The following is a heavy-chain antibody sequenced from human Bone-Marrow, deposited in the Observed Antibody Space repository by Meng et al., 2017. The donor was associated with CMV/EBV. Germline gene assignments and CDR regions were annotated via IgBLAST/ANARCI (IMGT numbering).Heavy chain of an antibody. D-gene: IGHD3-10*01. J-gene: IGHJ4*02. CDR2: INSNGGST. V-gene: IGHV3-74*01. Sequence: CAASGCTCSSYSISWVRQAPGQGLVWVSRINSNGGSTSYAHSVKGRFTISRDKAKNTLYLQMNSLRAEDTAVYYCARGYGSGSSGDYWGQGTLVTVSS. CDR1: GCTCSSYS. CDR3: ARGYGSGSSGDY.